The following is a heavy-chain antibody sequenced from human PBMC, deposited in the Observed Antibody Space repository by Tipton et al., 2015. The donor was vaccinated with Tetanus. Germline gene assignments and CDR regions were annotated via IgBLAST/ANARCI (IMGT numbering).Heavy chain of an antibody. Sequence: SLRLSCAASGFTFSSYWMSWVRQAPGKGLEWVANIKQDGSEKYYVDSVKGRFTISRDNAKNSLYLQMNSLRAEDTAVYYCARLLPAAIFWFDYWGQGTLVPVPS. CDR3: ARLLPAAIFWFDY. D-gene: IGHD2-2*01. V-gene: IGHV3-7*01. J-gene: IGHJ4*02. CDR1: GFTFSSYW. CDR2: IKQDGSEK.